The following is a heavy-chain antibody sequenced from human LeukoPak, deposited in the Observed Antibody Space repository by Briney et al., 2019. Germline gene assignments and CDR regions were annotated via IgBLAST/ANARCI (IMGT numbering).Heavy chain of an antibody. CDR3: AKLKDGRGYQPFGY. CDR2: ISGSGGST. J-gene: IGHJ4*02. V-gene: IGHV3-23*01. CDR1: GFTFSSYA. Sequence: PGGSLRLSCAASGFTFSSYAMSWVRQAPGKGLEWVSAISGSGGSTYYADSVKGRFTISRDNSKNTLYLQMNSLRAEDTGVYYCAKLKDGRGYQPFGYWGQGTLVTVSS. D-gene: IGHD3-22*01.